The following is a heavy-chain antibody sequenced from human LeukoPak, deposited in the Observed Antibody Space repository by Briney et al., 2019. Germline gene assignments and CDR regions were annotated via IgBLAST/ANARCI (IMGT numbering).Heavy chain of an antibody. CDR3: TSGGYCSSTSCYGEN. D-gene: IGHD2-2*01. Sequence: PGGSLRLSCAASGFTFSGSAMLWVRQASGKGLEGVGRIRSKANSYATAYAASVKGRFTISRDDSKNTAYLQMNSLKTEDTAVYYCTSGGYCSSTSCYGENWGQGTLVTVSS. J-gene: IGHJ4*02. CDR1: GFTFSGSA. CDR2: IRSKANSYAT. V-gene: IGHV3-73*01.